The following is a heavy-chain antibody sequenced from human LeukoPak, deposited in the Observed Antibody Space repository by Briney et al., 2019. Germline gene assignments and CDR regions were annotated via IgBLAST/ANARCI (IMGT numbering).Heavy chain of an antibody. V-gene: IGHV3-21*01. D-gene: IGHD3-3*01. CDR1: GFTFSSYS. Sequence: MTGGSLRLSCAASGFTFSSYSMNWVRQAPGKGLEWVSSISSSSSYIYYADSVKGRFTISRDNAKNSLYLQMNSLRAEDTAVYYCARDSTRYDFWSGEFASYWGQGTLVTVSS. CDR2: ISSSSSYI. J-gene: IGHJ4*02. CDR3: ARDSTRYDFWSGEFASY.